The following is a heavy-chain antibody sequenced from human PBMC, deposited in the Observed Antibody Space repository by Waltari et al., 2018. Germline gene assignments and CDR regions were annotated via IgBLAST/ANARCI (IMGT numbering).Heavy chain of an antibody. CDR3: ARDGSSSSFDY. J-gene: IGHJ4*02. CDR2: IRYDETHK. D-gene: IGHD6-6*01. V-gene: IGHV3-30*02. CDR1: GVTCRFSG. Sequence: QVQLVESGGGVVQAGGSLRLPCAASGVTCRFSGIHWVRQALGKGLELVAFIRYDETHKYYADSVKGRFTISRDNSKNTVDLHMNSLRAEDTAVYYCARDGSSSSFDYWGQGTLVAVSS.